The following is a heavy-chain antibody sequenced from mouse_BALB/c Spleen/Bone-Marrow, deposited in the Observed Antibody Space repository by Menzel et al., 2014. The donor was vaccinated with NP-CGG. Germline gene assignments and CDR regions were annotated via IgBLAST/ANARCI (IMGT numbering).Heavy chain of an antibody. CDR2: IDPANGNT. V-gene: IGHV14-3*02. CDR3: ARWEYYAMDY. J-gene: IGHJ4*01. CDR1: GFNIKDTY. Sequence: EVHPVESGAELVKPGASVKLSCTASGFNIKDTYMHWVKQRPEQGLEWIGRIDPANGNTKYDPKFQGKATITADTSSNTAYLQLSSLTSEDTAVYYCARWEYYAMDYWGQGTSVTASS. D-gene: IGHD4-1*01.